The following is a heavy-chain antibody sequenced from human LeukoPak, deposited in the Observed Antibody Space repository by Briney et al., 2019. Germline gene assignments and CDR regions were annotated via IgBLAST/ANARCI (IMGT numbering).Heavy chain of an antibody. D-gene: IGHD3-10*01. V-gene: IGHV3-21*01. CDR2: ISSDSSYI. J-gene: IGHJ3*02. Sequence: GRSLRLSCVGSGFTFRTYSMNWVRQAPGKGLEWVSSISSDSSYIYYADSVKGRFTISRDNAKNSLYLQMHSLRAEDTAVYYCARGGFVFDIWGQGTVVTVSS. CDR1: GFTFRTYS. CDR3: ARGGFVFDI.